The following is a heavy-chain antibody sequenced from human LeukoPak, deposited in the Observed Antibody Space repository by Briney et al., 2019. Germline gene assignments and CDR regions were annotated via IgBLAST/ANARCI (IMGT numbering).Heavy chain of an antibody. D-gene: IGHD6-6*01. Sequence: PSETLSLTCYVSGGSLSSNSNYWGWIRQPPGKGLEWIGSIYYSGKTYYNMSLNSQVTISLDKPKIQFSLMLSTVTVAGTAMYFCARDFGSSSWGWLDPWGPGILVTVSS. CDR1: GGSLSSNSNY. J-gene: IGHJ5*02. CDR3: ARDFGSSSWGWLDP. V-gene: IGHV4-39*07. CDR2: IYYSGKT.